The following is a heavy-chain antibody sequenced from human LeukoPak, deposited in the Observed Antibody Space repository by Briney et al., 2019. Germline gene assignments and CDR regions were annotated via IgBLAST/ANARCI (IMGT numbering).Heavy chain of an antibody. J-gene: IGHJ4*02. CDR3: AKCMSGSGVCLNFDS. CDR2: ISSGDSST. V-gene: IGHV3-23*01. D-gene: IGHD2-21*02. Sequence: PGGSLRLSCEASGFTFTTYAMSWVRQAPGKGLQWVSGISSGDSSTYYTDSVKGRFTISRDNSKNTLYLQINSLRAEDTAVYYRAKCMSGSGVCLNFDSWGQGILVTVSS. CDR1: GFTFTTYA.